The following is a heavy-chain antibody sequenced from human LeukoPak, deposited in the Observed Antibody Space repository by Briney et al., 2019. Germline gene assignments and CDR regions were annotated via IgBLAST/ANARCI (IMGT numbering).Heavy chain of an antibody. V-gene: IGHV1-2*02. Sequence: ASVKVSCKASGYTFTGYYMHWVRQAPGQGLEWMGWINPNSGGTNYAQKFQGRVTMTRDTSISTAYMELSRLRSDDTAVYYCARDPGPRAVALFDYWGQGTLVTVSS. D-gene: IGHD6-19*01. J-gene: IGHJ4*02. CDR1: GYTFTGYY. CDR2: INPNSGGT. CDR3: ARDPGPRAVALFDY.